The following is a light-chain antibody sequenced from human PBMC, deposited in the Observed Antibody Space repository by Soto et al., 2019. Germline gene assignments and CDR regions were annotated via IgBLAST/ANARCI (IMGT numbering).Light chain of an antibody. CDR2: GAS. Sequence: EIVLTQSPGTLSLSPGERATLSCRASQSVSSSYLAWYQQKPGQAPRLLIYGASSRATGIPDRFSGSGSGTDFTLTISRLEPEDFAVDYCQQYGSSTWTFGQGTKVAIK. J-gene: IGKJ1*01. CDR3: QQYGSSTWT. V-gene: IGKV3-20*01. CDR1: QSVSSSY.